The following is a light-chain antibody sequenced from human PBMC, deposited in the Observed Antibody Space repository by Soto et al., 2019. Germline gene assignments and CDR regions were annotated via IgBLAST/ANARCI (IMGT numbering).Light chain of an antibody. CDR2: AAS. V-gene: IGKV1-39*01. CDR1: QSISTY. Sequence: EIQMTQSQSSLSASVGSRVTITCRASQSISTYLNWYQQTPGKAPKLLIYAASSLQSGVPSRFSGSGSGTDFTLTISSLHPEDSATYYCQQSYSTPPTFGQGTKVDIK. CDR3: QQSYSTPPT. J-gene: IGKJ1*01.